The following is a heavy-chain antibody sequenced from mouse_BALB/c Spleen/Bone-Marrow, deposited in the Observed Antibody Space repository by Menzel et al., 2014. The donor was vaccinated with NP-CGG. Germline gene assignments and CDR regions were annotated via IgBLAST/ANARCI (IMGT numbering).Heavy chain of an antibody. D-gene: IGHD4-1*01. Sequence: EVKLVESGRGLVQPGGSRKLSCAASGFTFSSFGMHWVRQAPEKGLEWVAYISSGSTAICYADTVKGRFTISRDNPKNTLFLQMTSLRSEDTAMYYCARGGNWDDFDVWGAGTTVTVSS. V-gene: IGHV5-17*02. CDR3: ARGGNWDDFDV. CDR2: ISSGSTAI. CDR1: GFTFSSFG. J-gene: IGHJ1*01.